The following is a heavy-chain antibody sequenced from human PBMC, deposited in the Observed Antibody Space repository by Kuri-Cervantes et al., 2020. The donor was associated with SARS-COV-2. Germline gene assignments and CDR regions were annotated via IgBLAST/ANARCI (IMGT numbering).Heavy chain of an antibody. V-gene: IGHV3-23*01. CDR2: ISGSGGST. CDR3: ARAYDFWSGYYPH. J-gene: IGHJ4*02. CDR1: GFTFGDFA. D-gene: IGHD3-3*01. Sequence: GGSLRLSCTASGFTFGDFALSWVRQAPGKGLEWVSAISGSGGSTYYADSVKGRFTISRDNSKNTLYLQMNSLRAEDTAVYYCARAYDFWSGYYPHWGQGTLVTVSS.